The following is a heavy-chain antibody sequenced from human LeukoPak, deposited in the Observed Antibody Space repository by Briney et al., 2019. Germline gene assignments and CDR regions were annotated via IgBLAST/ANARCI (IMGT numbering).Heavy chain of an antibody. J-gene: IGHJ5*02. CDR2: ISRTGGST. Sequence: GASLRLSCAASGFTFSSYAMSWVPQAPGKALEWASAISRTGGSTYYAGSVKGRCTISRDNSKNTLYLQMNSLRAEDTAVYYCAIPLITMVRGVIKGPQQGFDPWGQGTLVTVSS. D-gene: IGHD3-10*01. CDR1: GFTFSSYA. CDR3: AIPLITMVRGVIKGPQQGFDP. V-gene: IGHV3-23*01.